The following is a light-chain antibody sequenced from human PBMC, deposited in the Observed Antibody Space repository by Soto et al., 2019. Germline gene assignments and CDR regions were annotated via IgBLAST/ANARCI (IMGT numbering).Light chain of an antibody. CDR2: RAS. J-gene: IGKJ1*01. Sequence: EIQMTQSPSTLSGSVGDRVTITCRASQTISSWLAWYHQKPGKAPKLLIYRASTLKSGIPARFSGSGSGTEFTLTISSLQPDDFATYYCQQYHSSPRTFGQGTKVDIK. CDR1: QTISSW. V-gene: IGKV1-5*03. CDR3: QQYHSSPRT.